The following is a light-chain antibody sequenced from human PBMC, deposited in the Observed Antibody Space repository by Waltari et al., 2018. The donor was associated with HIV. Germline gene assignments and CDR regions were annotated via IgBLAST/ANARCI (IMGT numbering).Light chain of an antibody. V-gene: IGLV4-69*01. CDR2: LNSDGSH. CDR3: QTWGTGRRV. CDR1: SGHSSYA. Sequence: QLVLTQSPSASASLGASVKLTCTLSSGHSSYAIAWHQQQPEKGPRYLMKLNSDGSHSQGDGIPGRFSGSSAGAERYLTISSLQSEEEADYYGQTWGTGRRVFGGGTKLTVL. J-gene: IGLJ3*02.